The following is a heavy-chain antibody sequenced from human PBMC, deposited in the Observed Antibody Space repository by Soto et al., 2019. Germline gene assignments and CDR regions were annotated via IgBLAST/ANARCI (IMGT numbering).Heavy chain of an antibody. J-gene: IGHJ4*02. V-gene: IGHV1-18*01. CDR1: GYTFTSYG. CDR2: ISAYNGNT. D-gene: IGHD3-22*01. Sequence: QVQLVQSGAEVKKPGASVKVSCKASGYTFTSYGISWVRQAPGQGREWMGWISAYNGNTNYAQKLQGRVTMTTDTSTSTAYMDLRSLRSEDTGVYYCAREDSSGYYHHLDYWGQGTLFTVSS. CDR3: AREDSSGYYHHLDY.